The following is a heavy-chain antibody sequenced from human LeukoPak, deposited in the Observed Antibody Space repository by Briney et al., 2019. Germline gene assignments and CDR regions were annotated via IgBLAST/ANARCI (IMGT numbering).Heavy chain of an antibody. V-gene: IGHV4-38-2*02. CDR2: IYHSGST. CDR1: GYSISSGYY. CDR3: ARKARGAYGSVNGYFDY. J-gene: IGHJ4*01. D-gene: IGHD3-10*01. Sequence: SETLSLTCTVSGYSISSGYYWGWIRQPPGKGLEWIGIIYHSGSTYYKSSLKSRVTISVDTSKNQFSLKLSSVTAADTAVYYCARKARGAYGSVNGYFDYWGQGTLVTVSS.